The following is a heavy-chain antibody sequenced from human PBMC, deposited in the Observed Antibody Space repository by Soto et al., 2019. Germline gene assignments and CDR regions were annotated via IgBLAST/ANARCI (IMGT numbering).Heavy chain of an antibody. CDR3: ALIAVRYFDWFSFDY. CDR2: INHSGST. CDR1: GYSISSGYY. J-gene: IGHJ4*02. D-gene: IGHD3-9*01. V-gene: IGHV4-38-2*01. Sequence: PSETLSLTCVDSGYSISSGYYWAWIRQPPGKGLEWIGEINHSGSTNYNPSIKSRVTISVDTSKNQFSLKLSSVTAADTAVYYCALIAVRYFDWFSFDYWGQGTLVTVSS.